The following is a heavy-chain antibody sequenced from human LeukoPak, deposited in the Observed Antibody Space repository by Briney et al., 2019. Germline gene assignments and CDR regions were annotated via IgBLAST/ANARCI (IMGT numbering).Heavy chain of an antibody. J-gene: IGHJ4*02. D-gene: IGHD3-22*01. CDR1: GFTFSHYG. Sequence: GGSLRLSCAASGFTFSHYGLHWVRQAPGKGLEWVAFIRYDGSNKYYADSVKGRFTISRDNSKNTLYLQMNSLRAEDTAVYYCAKPYYYDSSGYPRNYFDYWGQGTLVTVSS. CDR2: IRYDGSNK. V-gene: IGHV3-30*02. CDR3: AKPYYYDSSGYPRNYFDY.